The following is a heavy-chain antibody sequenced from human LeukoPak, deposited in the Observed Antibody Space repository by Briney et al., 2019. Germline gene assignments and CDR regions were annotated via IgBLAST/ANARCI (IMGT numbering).Heavy chain of an antibody. Sequence: ASVKVSCKASGYTFTGYYMQWVRQAPGQGLEWMGWINPNSGGTNYAQKFQGRVTMTRDTSISTAYMELSRLRSDDTALYYCARSEGTYGSGSFDDYYSYGMDVWGQGTTVTVSS. V-gene: IGHV1-2*02. D-gene: IGHD3-10*01. CDR3: ARSEGTYGSGSFDDYYSYGMDV. CDR1: GYTFTGYY. CDR2: INPNSGGT. J-gene: IGHJ6*02.